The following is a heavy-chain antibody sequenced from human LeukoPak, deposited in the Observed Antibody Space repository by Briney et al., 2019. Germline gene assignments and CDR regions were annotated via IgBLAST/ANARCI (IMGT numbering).Heavy chain of an antibody. V-gene: IGHV4-39*07. CDR3: ARDQGGSSYRHAFDL. CDR1: GGSISSSSYY. J-gene: IGHJ3*01. D-gene: IGHD1-26*01. CDR2: IYYSGST. Sequence: SETLSLTCTVSGGSISSSSYYWGWIRQPPGKGLEWIGSIYYSGSTYYNPSLKSRVTISVDTSKNQFSLKLTSVTAADTAVYYCARDQGGSSYRHAFDLWGQGTMVTVSS.